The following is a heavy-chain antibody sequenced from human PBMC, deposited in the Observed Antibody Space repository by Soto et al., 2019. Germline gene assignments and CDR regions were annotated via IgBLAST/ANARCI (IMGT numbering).Heavy chain of an antibody. V-gene: IGHV3-33*01. D-gene: IGHD3-10*01. J-gene: IGHJ6*02. CDR3: ARDDEYSGNGMDV. CDR2: ILNDGSNR. Sequence: QVQLVESGGGVVQPGRSLRLSCAASGFTFSNYGMHWVRQAPGKGLEWVAVILNDGSNRYHADSVKDRFTISRDNSKNMLYLQMNNLRAEDTAVYYCARDDEYSGNGMDVWGQGTTVTVS. CDR1: GFTFSNYG.